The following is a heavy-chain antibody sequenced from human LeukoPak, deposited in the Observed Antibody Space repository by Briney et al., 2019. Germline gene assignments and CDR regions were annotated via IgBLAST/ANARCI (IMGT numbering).Heavy chain of an antibody. J-gene: IGHJ4*02. CDR3: AHGSMYQLDY. CDR1: GFTFSSFG. CDR2: TRFDGSNK. Sequence: PGGSLRLSCGASGFTFSSFGMHWVRQAPGKGLEWVAFTRFDGSNKYYADSVKGRFTISRDNAKNTLYLQMNSLRAEDTAVYYCAHGSMYQLDYWGQGTLVTVSS. D-gene: IGHD2-2*01. V-gene: IGHV3-30*02.